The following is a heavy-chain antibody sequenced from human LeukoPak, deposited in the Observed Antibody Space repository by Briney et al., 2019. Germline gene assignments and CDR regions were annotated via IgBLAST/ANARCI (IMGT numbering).Heavy chain of an antibody. J-gene: IGHJ6*02. D-gene: IGHD6-19*01. Sequence: GGSLRLSCAASGFTFSSYWMSWVRQAPGKGLEWVANIKHDGSEKYYGDSVKGRFTISRDNAENSLYLQMNSLRAEDTAVYYCARAAVAGPGDVWGQGTTVTVSS. CDR1: GFTFSSYW. CDR2: IKHDGSEK. CDR3: ARAAVAGPGDV. V-gene: IGHV3-7*04.